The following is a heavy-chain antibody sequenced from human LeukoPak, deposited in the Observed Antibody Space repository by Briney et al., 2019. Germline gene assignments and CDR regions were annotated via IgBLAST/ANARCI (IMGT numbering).Heavy chain of an antibody. CDR2: IHYSGST. D-gene: IGHD6-19*01. J-gene: IGHJ5*02. Sequence: SETLSLTCTVSGGSISSSSYYWGWIRQPPGKGLEWIGRIHYSGSTYYNPSLKSRVTISVDTSKNQFSLQLSSVAAADTAVYYCARTREGSGWYRKNWFDPWGQGTLVTVSS. V-gene: IGHV4-39*07. CDR1: GGSISSSSYY. CDR3: ARTREGSGWYRKNWFDP.